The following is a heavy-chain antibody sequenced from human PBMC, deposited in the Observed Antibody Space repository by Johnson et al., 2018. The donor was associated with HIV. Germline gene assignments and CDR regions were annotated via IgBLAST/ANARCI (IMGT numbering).Heavy chain of an antibody. Sequence: QEQLVESGGGVVQPGRSLRLSCAASGFTFSSYGMHWVRQAPGKGLEWVAFIRYDGSNKYYADSVKGRFTISRDNSKNTLYLQMNSLRAEDTAVYYCARGVDGAFDIWGQGTMVTVSS. CDR1: GFTFSSYG. D-gene: IGHD3-10*01. CDR3: ARGVDGAFDI. CDR2: IRYDGSNK. V-gene: IGHV3-30*02. J-gene: IGHJ3*02.